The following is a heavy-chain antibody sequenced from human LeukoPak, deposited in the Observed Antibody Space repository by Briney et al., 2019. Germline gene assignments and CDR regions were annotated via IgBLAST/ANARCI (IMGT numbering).Heavy chain of an antibody. V-gene: IGHV4-34*01. J-gene: IGHJ4*02. D-gene: IGHD3-10*01. CDR1: GGSFSSYY. CDR2: INHSGST. Sequence: SETLSLTCAVYGGSFSSYYWSWIRQPPGKGLEWIGEINHSGSTNYNPSLKSRVTISVDTSKNQFSLKLSSVTAADTAVYYCARTRGFGALDYWGQGTLVTVSS. CDR3: ARTRGFGALDY.